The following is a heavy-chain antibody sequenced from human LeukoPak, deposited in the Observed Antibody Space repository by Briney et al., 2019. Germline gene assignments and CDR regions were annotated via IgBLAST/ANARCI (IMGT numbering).Heavy chain of an antibody. CDR1: GGSFSGHY. J-gene: IGHJ6*03. Sequence: SETLSLTCAVYGGSFSGHYWTWIRQPPGKGLEWIGEINHSGSTNYNPSLKSRVTISVDTSKNQFSLKVSSVTAADTAVYYCARVKDPGGYYYYYYMDIWGKGNTVTVSS. CDR3: ARVKDPGGYYYYYYMDI. CDR2: INHSGST. V-gene: IGHV4-34*01. D-gene: IGHD3-16*01.